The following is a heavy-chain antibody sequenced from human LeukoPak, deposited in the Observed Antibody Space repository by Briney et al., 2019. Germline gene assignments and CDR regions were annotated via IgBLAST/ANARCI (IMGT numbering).Heavy chain of an antibody. CDR3: ATDRTGDNWFDP. J-gene: IGHJ5*02. V-gene: IGHV4-59*01. Sequence: WETRSLTCTVSGDSISSYYWSWIRQPPGKGLEWIGYVYYSGSTNYNPSLKSRVTMSVDTSKNQFSLRLSSVTAADTAVYYCATDRTGDNWFDPWGQGTLVTVSS. CDR1: GDSISSYY. D-gene: IGHD3/OR15-3a*01. CDR2: VYYSGST.